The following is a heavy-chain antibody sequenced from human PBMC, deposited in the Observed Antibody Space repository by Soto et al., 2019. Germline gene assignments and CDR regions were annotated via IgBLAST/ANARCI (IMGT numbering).Heavy chain of an antibody. CDR1: GFSLNTSEMS. D-gene: IGHD1-7*01. CDR3: ARTRHSGNYNSLPSSYLDL. Sequence: VPTLVNPTQTLTLTCTFSGFSLNTSEMSVSWIRQPPGKALEWLARIDWDDDKFYTTSLRTRLTISKDTSKNQVVLTMTNLDPVDTATYYCARTRHSGNYNSLPSSYLDLWGCGTLV. J-gene: IGHJ2*01. CDR2: IDWDDDK. V-gene: IGHV2-70*04.